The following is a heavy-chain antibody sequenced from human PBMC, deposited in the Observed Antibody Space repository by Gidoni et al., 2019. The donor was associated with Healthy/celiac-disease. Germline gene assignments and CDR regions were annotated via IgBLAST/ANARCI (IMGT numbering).Heavy chain of an antibody. CDR3: AREHYYDSSARNKAFDI. CDR1: GGAISRGGDY. J-gene: IGHJ3*02. D-gene: IGHD3-22*01. Sequence: QVQLQESGPGLVKPSQTMSRTCTVSGGAISRGGDYWSWIRQPPGKGLEWIGYIYYSGSTYYNPSLKSRVTISVDTSTNPFSLKLSSVTAADTAVYYCAREHYYDSSARNKAFDIWGQGTMVTVSS. CDR2: IYYSGST. V-gene: IGHV4-30-4*01.